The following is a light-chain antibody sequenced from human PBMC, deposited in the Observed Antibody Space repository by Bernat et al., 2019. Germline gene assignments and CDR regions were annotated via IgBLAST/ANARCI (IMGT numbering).Light chain of an antibody. CDR3: QQLDNFPIT. CDR2: GAS. Sequence: DIQLTQSPPFLSASVGDRVTITCRASQVIGTYLAWYQQKPGKAPNLLIYGASTLQTGVPSRFSGSGSGTEFTLTISSLQPEDSATYYCQQLDNFPITFGQGTRLEIK. J-gene: IGKJ5*01. V-gene: IGKV1-9*01. CDR1: QVIGTY.